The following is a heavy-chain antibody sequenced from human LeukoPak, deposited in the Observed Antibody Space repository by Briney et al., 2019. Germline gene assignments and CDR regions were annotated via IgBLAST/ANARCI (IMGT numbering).Heavy chain of an antibody. J-gene: IGHJ4*02. V-gene: IGHV4-30-4*01. CDR1: GGSISSGDYY. CDR3: ARYGSGSNDY. Sequence: PSETLSLTCTVSGGSISSGDYYWSWIRHPPGKGLEWIGYIYYSGTTYYNPSLRSRLTISVDTSKNQFSLKLSSVTAADTAVYYCARYGSGSNDYWGQGTLVTVSS. D-gene: IGHD3-10*01. CDR2: IYYSGTT.